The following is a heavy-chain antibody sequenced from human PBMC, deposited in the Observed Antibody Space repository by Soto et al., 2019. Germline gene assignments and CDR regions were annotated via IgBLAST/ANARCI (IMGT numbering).Heavy chain of an antibody. Sequence: ASVKVSCKASGYTFTSYDINWVRQATGQGLEWMGWMNPNSGNTGYAQKFQGRVTMTRNTSISTAYMELSSLRSEDTAVYYCASYGSGSLIRPYYYGMDVWGQGTTVTVSS. V-gene: IGHV1-8*01. D-gene: IGHD3-10*01. CDR1: GYTFTSYD. CDR2: MNPNSGNT. J-gene: IGHJ6*02. CDR3: ASYGSGSLIRPYYYGMDV.